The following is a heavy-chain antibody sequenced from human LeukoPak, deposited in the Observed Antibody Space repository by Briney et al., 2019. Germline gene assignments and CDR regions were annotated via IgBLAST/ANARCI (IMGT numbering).Heavy chain of an antibody. CDR1: GFTFSGYA. CDR2: ISGSGSST. D-gene: IGHD6-6*01. J-gene: IGHJ2*01. CDR3: AKDRGSSSSDWYFDL. V-gene: IGHV3-23*01. Sequence: PGGSLRLSCAASGFTFSGYAMNWVRQAPGKGLEWVSVISGSGSSTYYADSVEGRFTLSRDNSMNTLYLQMNSPRAEDTAVYYCAKDRGSSSSDWYFDLWGRGTVVTVSS.